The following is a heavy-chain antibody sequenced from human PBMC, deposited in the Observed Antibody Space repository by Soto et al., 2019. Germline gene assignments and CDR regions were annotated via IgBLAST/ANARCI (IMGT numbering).Heavy chain of an antibody. D-gene: IGHD5-18*01. J-gene: IGHJ4*02. CDR1: GYTFTGYY. CDR2: INPNSGGT. V-gene: IGHV1-2*02. CDR3: ARELRGYSYGPGAFDY. Sequence: SSVKVSCKASGYTFTGYYMHWVRQAPGQGLEWMGWINPNSGGTNYAQKFQGRVTMTRDTSISTAYMELSRLRSDDTAVYYCARELRGYSYGPGAFDYWGQGTLVTVAS.